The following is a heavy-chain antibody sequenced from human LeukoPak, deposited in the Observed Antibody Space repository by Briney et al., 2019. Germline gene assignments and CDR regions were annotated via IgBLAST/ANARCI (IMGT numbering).Heavy chain of an antibody. CDR3: SGATIFSDFDY. CDR1: GFTFTNAW. V-gene: IGHV3-15*01. Sequence: GGSLRLSCAASGFTFTNAWMSWVRQAPGKGLEWVGHIRSKTDGGTTDYAAPVKGRFTISRDDSKNTLYLQMNSLKTEDTAVYYCSGATIFSDFDYWGQGTLVTVSS. J-gene: IGHJ4*02. CDR2: IRSKTDGGTT. D-gene: IGHD1-26*01.